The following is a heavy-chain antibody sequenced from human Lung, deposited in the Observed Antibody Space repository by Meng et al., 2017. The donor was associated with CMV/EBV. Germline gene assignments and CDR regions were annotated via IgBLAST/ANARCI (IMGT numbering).Heavy chain of an antibody. D-gene: IGHD1-26*01. Sequence: QGRRHGSVPDLVRPSGTLSLTCGVSGVSISSNIRWTWVRQPPGKGLEWIGDIDDSGSTNYNPSLNSRISISLDKSKNHFSLKVNSVTAADTAVYYCARGKQDAWELLAYWGQGALVTVSS. CDR2: IDDSGST. J-gene: IGHJ4*02. V-gene: IGHV4-4*02. CDR1: GVSISSNIR. CDR3: ARGKQDAWELLAY.